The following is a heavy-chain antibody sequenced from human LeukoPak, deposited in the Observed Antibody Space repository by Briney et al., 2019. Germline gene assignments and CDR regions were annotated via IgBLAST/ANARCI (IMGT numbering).Heavy chain of an antibody. CDR1: GGSISNYY. D-gene: IGHD6-19*01. CDR3: ARAVVGGYFDY. CDR2: IYYSGGT. Sequence: SETLSLTCVVSGGSISNYYWSWIRQPPGKGLEWIGYIYYSGGTNYNPSLKSRVTISVDTSKNQFSLKLTSVTAADTAVYYCARAVVGGYFDYWGQGTPVPVSS. J-gene: IGHJ4*02. V-gene: IGHV4-59*08.